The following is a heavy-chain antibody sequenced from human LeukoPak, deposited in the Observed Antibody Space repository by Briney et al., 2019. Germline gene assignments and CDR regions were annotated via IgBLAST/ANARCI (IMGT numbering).Heavy chain of an antibody. J-gene: IGHJ4*02. D-gene: IGHD2-2*01. V-gene: IGHV3-23*01. CDR2: ISGSGGST. CDR1: GSTFSSYA. CDR3: ARNARGPGDY. Sequence: GGSLRLSCAASGSTFSSYAMSWVRQAPGKGLEWVSAISGSGGSTYYADSVKGRFTISRDNAKNSVYLQMNSLRVEDTGIYYCARNARGPGDYWGQGTVVTVSS.